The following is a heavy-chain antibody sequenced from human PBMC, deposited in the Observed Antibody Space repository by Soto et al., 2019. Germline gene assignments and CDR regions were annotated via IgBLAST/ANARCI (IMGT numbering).Heavy chain of an antibody. D-gene: IGHD6-13*01. CDR2: INAGNGNT. V-gene: IGHV1-3*01. Sequence: QVQLVQSVAEVKKPGASVKVSCKASGYTFTSYAMHWVRQAPGQRLEWMGWINAGNGNTKYSQKFQGRVTITRDTSASTAYMELSSLRSEDTAVYYCARDSRIAAAGRSYNWFDPWGQGTLVTVSS. CDR1: GYTFTSYA. J-gene: IGHJ5*02. CDR3: ARDSRIAAAGRSYNWFDP.